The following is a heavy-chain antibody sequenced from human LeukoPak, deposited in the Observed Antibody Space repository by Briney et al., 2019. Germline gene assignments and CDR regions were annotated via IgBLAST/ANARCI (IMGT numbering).Heavy chain of an antibody. J-gene: IGHJ4*02. Sequence: ASVKVSCKASGYTFTNYDINWVRQATGQGLEWMGWMSPNSGNTGYAQKFQGRITMTRDTSISTAYMELSSLRSEDTAVYYCARNLYNTGDFESWGQGTPVTVSS. CDR1: GYTFTNYD. CDR3: ARNLYNTGDFES. CDR2: MSPNSGNT. V-gene: IGHV1-8*01. D-gene: IGHD1-14*01.